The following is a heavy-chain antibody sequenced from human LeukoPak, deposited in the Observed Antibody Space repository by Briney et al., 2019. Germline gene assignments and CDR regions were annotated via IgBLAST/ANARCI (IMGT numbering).Heavy chain of an antibody. CDR2: ISAYNGNT. Sequence: ASVKVSCKASGYTFTGYYMHWVRQAPGQGLEWMGWISAYNGNTNYAQKLQGRVTMTTDTSTSTAYMELRSLRSDDTAVYYCARVVHIVVVTAITHDYWGQGTLVTVSS. CDR3: ARVVHIVVVTAITHDY. J-gene: IGHJ4*02. V-gene: IGHV1-18*04. D-gene: IGHD2-21*02. CDR1: GYTFTGYY.